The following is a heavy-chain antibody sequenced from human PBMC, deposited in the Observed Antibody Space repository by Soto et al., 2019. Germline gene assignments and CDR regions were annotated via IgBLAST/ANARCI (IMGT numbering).Heavy chain of an antibody. Sequence: ASVKVSCKTSGYTFTNNDVCWVRQAPGQGLEWMGWISPYSGKTNYARKFRDRVTMTADTSTSTVYMELGSLTSDDTAVYYCARDNLSGYDSTYYYYYGMDVWG. D-gene: IGHD5-12*01. V-gene: IGHV1-18*01. CDR2: ISPYSGKT. CDR3: ARDNLSGYDSTYYYYYGMDV. CDR1: GYTFTNND. J-gene: IGHJ6*02.